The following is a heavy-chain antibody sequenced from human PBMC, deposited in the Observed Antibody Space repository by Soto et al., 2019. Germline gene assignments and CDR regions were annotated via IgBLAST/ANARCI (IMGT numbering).Heavy chain of an antibody. CDR1: GFTSSSYG. V-gene: IGHV3-23*01. CDR2: ISGSGGST. J-gene: IGHJ6*02. D-gene: IGHD3-10*01. CDR3: AKDLSGLDSDV. Sequence: GGSLRLSCAVSGFTSSSYGMSWVRQAPGKGLEWVSAISGSGGSTYYADSVKGRFTISRDNSKNTLYLQMKSLRVEDSAVYYCAKDLSGLDSDVWGQGTTVTVSS.